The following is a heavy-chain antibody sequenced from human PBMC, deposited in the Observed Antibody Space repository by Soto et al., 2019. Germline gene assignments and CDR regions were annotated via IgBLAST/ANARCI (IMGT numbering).Heavy chain of an antibody. CDR1: GYTFTTHG. J-gene: IGHJ4*02. Sequence: ASVKVSCKASGYTFTTHGISWVRQVPGQGLEWMGWVRGDNGHTNYAQSLQGRVTMTTDTSTNTAYMELSSLRSEDTAVYYCALGIAVAGGFDYWGQGTLVTVSS. CDR2: VRGDNGHT. D-gene: IGHD6-19*01. CDR3: ALGIAVAGGFDY. V-gene: IGHV1-18*01.